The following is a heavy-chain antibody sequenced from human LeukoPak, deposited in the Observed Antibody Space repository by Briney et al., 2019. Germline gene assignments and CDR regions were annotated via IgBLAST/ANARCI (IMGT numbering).Heavy chain of an antibody. Sequence: GASVKVSCKASGYTFTSHDINWVRQAPGQGLEWMGWINPNSGGTNYAQKFQGRVTMTRDTSISTAYMELSRLRSDDTAVYYCASDPDHIDAFDIWGQGTMVTVSS. CDR3: ASDPDHIDAFDI. CDR1: GYTFTSHD. D-gene: IGHD2-21*01. V-gene: IGHV1-2*02. J-gene: IGHJ3*02. CDR2: INPNSGGT.